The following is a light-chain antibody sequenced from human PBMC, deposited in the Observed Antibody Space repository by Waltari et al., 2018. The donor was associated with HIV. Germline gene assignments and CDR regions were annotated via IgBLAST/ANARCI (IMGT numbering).Light chain of an antibody. CDR3: MQALQAPYT. J-gene: IGKJ2*01. Sequence: VMTQSPVSLSVSTGEPASISCRSSQSPLHRNGDNYLDWFLQRPGQSPQVLIYLGSNRASGVPDRFSSSGSGTDFTLKISRVEAEDVGIYYCMQALQAPYTFGQGTKLEIK. CDR2: LGS. CDR1: QSPLHRNGDNY. V-gene: IGKV2-28*01.